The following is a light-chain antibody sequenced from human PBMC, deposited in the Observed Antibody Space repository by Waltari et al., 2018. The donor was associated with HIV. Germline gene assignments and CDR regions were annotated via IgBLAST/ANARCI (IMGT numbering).Light chain of an antibody. V-gene: IGKV1-5*03. CDR1: QSISSW. Sequence: DIQMTQSPSTLSASVGDRVTITCRASQSISSWLAWYQQKPGKAPNLLIYKASSLESGVPSMFSSSGSGTEFTLTISNLQPDDFATYFCQHYNSYLWPFGQGTKVEIK. CDR3: QHYNSYLWP. CDR2: KAS. J-gene: IGKJ1*01.